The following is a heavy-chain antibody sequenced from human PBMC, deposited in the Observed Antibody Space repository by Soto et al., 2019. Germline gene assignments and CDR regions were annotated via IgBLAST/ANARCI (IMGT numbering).Heavy chain of an antibody. CDR1: GFTFSNAW. D-gene: IGHD6-13*01. CDR2: IKSKTDGGTT. V-gene: IGHV3-15*01. J-gene: IGHJ4*02. Sequence: VGSLRLSCAASGFTFSNAWMSWVRQAPGKGLEWVGRIKSKTDGGTTDYAAPVKGRFTISRDDSKNTLYLQMNSLKTEDTAVYYCTTRSYSSSWSIFDYWGQGTLVTVSS. CDR3: TTRSYSSSWSIFDY.